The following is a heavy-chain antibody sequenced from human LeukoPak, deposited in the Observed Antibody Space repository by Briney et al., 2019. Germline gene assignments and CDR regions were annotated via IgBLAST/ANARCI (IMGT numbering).Heavy chain of an antibody. J-gene: IGHJ6*03. CDR1: GGSISSSNW. CDR3: ARVLAVAGRYYYYYMDV. D-gene: IGHD6-19*01. CDR2: IYHSGST. V-gene: IGHV4-4*02. Sequence: SGTLSLTCAVSGGSISSSNWWSWVRQPPGKGLEWIGEIYHSGSTYYNPSLKSRVTISVDTSKNQFSLKPSSVTAADTAVYYCARVLAVAGRYYYYYMDVWGKGTTVTISS.